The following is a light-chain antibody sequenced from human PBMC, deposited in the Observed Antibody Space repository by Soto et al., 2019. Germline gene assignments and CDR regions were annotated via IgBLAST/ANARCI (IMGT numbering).Light chain of an antibody. CDR2: DVT. Sequence: QSVLTQPRSVSGSPGQSVTISCSGTSSDVGGYNYVSWYQQYPGAAPKLMIYDVTMRPSGAPYRFSGSKSGNTASLTISGLQAEDEADYYCCSYAGSYTFYVFGGGTKVTVL. V-gene: IGLV2-11*01. CDR3: CSYAGSYTFYV. CDR1: SSDVGGYNY. J-gene: IGLJ1*01.